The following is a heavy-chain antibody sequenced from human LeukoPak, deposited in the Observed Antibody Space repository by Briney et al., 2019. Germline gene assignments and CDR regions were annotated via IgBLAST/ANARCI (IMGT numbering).Heavy chain of an antibody. D-gene: IGHD2-15*01. J-gene: IGHJ5*02. V-gene: IGHV2-5*01. CDR3: AHRRWTDLFDP. CDR1: GFSLSTTGLG. Sequence: SGPPLVNHTQTLTLTCTFSGFSLSTTGLGVGWIRQPPGKALEWLALIYSNDDKRYSPSLKNRLTITNDTSKHQVVLTVTNMDPVDTATYYCAHRRWTDLFDPWGQGTLVTVSS. CDR2: IYSNDDK.